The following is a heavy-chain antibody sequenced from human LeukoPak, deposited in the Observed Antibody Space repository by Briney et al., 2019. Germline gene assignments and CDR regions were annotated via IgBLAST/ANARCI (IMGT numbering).Heavy chain of an antibody. CDR2: IYYSGST. D-gene: IGHD5-18*01. V-gene: IGHV4-30-4*07. J-gene: IGHJ6*03. CDR1: GGTISSGGYC. Sequence: PSRTLCLTCAVSGGTISSGGYCWSWNRPPPGKGLEWIVYIYYSGSTYYNPALKSRVTISVDTSKNQFSLKLSSVTAADTAVYYCARTTEGGYTYDYFYYYYMDVWGKGTTVTISS. CDR3: ARTTEGGYTYDYFYYYYMDV.